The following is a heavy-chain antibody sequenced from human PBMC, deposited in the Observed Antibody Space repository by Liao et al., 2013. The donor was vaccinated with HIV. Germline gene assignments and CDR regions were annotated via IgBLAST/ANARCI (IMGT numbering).Heavy chain of an antibody. J-gene: IGHJ1*01. D-gene: IGHD5-24*01. CDR3: ARERWLQQHTFLAEYFQH. CDR1: GGSISSTNYS. Sequence: QVQLQESGPGLVKPSQTLSLTCTVPGGSISSTNYSWSWIRQPAGKGLEWIGRIYSSGSTNYNPSLRSRLTISVDMSKNQFSLKVTSVTAADTAVYYCARERWLQQHTFLAEYFQHWGQGTLVTVSS. V-gene: IGHV4-61*02. CDR2: IYSSGST.